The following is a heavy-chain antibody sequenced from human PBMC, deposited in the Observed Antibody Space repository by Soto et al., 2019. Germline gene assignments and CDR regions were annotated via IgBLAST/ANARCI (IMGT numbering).Heavy chain of an antibody. J-gene: IGHJ3*02. D-gene: IGHD3-22*01. CDR2: IIPIFGTA. Sequence: GASVKVSCKASGGTFSSYAISWVRQAPGQGLEWMGGIIPIFGTANYAQKFQGRVTITADESTSTAYMELSSLRSEDTAVYYCARDRSETYYYDSSGYRHDAFDIWGQGTMVTVSS. CDR3: ARDRSETYYYDSSGYRHDAFDI. V-gene: IGHV1-69*13. CDR1: GGTFSSYA.